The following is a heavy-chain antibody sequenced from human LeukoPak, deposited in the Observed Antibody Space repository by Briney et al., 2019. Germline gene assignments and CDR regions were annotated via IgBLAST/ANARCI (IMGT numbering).Heavy chain of an antibody. D-gene: IGHD3-16*02. Sequence: SETLSLTCTVSGGSISSSTYYWGWIRQPPGKGLEWIGSIYYSGTTYYNPSLKSRVAISVGTSKNQFSLKLSSVTAADTAVYYCARDENGYVWGSFRAWGQGTLVTVSS. CDR2: IYYSGTT. V-gene: IGHV4-39*07. CDR3: ARDENGYVWGSFRA. J-gene: IGHJ5*02. CDR1: GGSISSSTYY.